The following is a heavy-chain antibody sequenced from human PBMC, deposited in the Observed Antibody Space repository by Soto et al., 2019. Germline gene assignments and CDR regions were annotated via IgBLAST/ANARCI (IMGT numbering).Heavy chain of an antibody. J-gene: IGHJ4*02. Sequence: EGQLLETGGGLVQPGGSLRLSCAASGFTFSSYAMSWVRQAPGKGLKWVSTITGSDGGTFYADSVKGRFSMSRDNSQNTLYLVMNSLRVEDTAIYYCVTYRQRGGVVEYWGQGTLVTVSS. CDR1: GFTFSSYA. D-gene: IGHD2-8*02. V-gene: IGHV3-23*01. CDR2: ITGSDGGT. CDR3: VTYRQRGGVVEY.